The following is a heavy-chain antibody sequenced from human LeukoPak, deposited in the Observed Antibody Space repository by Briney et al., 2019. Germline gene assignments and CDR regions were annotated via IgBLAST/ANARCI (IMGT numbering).Heavy chain of an antibody. Sequence: ASVKVSCKASGYTFTSYYMHWVRQAPGQGLEWMGIINPSGGSTSYAQKFQGRVTMTRDTSTSTVYMELSSLRSVDTAVYYCAREPSIWNDVGYFDYWGQGTLVTVSS. J-gene: IGHJ4*02. V-gene: IGHV1-46*01. D-gene: IGHD1-1*01. CDR2: INPSGGST. CDR1: GYTFTSYY. CDR3: AREPSIWNDVGYFDY.